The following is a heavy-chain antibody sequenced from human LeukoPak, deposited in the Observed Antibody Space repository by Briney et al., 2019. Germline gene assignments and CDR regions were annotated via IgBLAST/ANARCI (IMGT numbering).Heavy chain of an antibody. V-gene: IGHV1-8*01. CDR2: MSPNSGDT. Sequence: ASVKVSCKASGYTFTSYDFNWVRQATGQRPEWMGWMSPNSGDTGYAQKFQDRVTMTGNTSISTAYMELSSLRSDDTAVYYCARGPPNWGYDYWGPGTLVTVSS. CDR3: ARGPPNWGYDY. J-gene: IGHJ4*02. D-gene: IGHD7-27*01. CDR1: GYTFTSYD.